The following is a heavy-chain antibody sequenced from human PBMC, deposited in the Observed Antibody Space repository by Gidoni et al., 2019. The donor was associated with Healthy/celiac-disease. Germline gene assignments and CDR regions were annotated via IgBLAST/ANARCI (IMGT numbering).Heavy chain of an antibody. J-gene: IGHJ6*02. D-gene: IGHD5-18*01. CDR3: TRLGAAMGSYYYYGMDV. Sequence: EVQLVESVGGLVQPGGSLKLSCAAPGFTFSGSAMPWVRQASGKGLEWVGRIRSKANSYATAYAASVKGRFTISRDDSKNTAYLQMNSLKTEDTAVYYCTRLGAAMGSYYYYGMDVWGQGTTVTVSS. CDR2: IRSKANSYAT. CDR1: GFTFSGSA. V-gene: IGHV3-73*02.